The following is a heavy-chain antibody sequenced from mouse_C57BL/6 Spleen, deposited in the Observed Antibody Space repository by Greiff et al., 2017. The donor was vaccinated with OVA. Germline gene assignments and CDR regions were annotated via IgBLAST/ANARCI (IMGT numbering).Heavy chain of an antibody. Sequence: EVQLQQSGPGLAKPSQTLSLTCSVTGYSITSDYWNWIRKFPGNKLEYMGYISYSGSTYYNPSLKSRISITRDTYKNQYYLQLNSVTTEDTATYYCARSPYYYGSSSYYFDYWGQGTTLTVSS. CDR2: ISYSGST. V-gene: IGHV3-8*01. CDR1: GYSITSDY. CDR3: ARSPYYYGSSSYYFDY. J-gene: IGHJ2*01. D-gene: IGHD1-1*01.